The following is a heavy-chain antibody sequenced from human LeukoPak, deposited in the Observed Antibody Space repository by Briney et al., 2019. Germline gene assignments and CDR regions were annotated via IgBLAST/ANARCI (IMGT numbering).Heavy chain of an antibody. J-gene: IGHJ4*02. Sequence: GGSLRLSCAASGFTFSSYWMSWVRQAPGKGLEWVANIKQDGSEKYYVDSVKGRFTISRDNAKNSLYLQMNSLRAEDTAVYFCAREKYYYDKSGHYYWGQGTLVTVSS. V-gene: IGHV3-7*01. D-gene: IGHD3-22*01. CDR1: GFTFSSYW. CDR2: IKQDGSEK. CDR3: AREKYYYDKSGHYY.